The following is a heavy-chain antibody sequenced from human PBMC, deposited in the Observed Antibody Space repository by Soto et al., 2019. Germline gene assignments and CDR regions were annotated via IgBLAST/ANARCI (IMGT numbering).Heavy chain of an antibody. V-gene: IGHV3-7*01. J-gene: IGHJ4*02. CDR2: IKQDRSEK. Sequence: GGSLRLSCAASGFTFSSYSMNWVRQAPGKGLEWVANIKQDRSEKYYVDSVKGRFTISRDNAKNSLNLQMNSLRAEDTAVYYCARVTDHSESSGYFDYPGQGTLVTLSS. D-gene: IGHD3-22*01. CDR1: GFTFSSYS. CDR3: ARVTDHSESSGYFDY.